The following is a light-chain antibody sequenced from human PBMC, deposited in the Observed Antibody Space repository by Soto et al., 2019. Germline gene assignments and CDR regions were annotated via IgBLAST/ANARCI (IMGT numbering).Light chain of an antibody. CDR1: QSISNY. CDR2: AAS. Sequence: DIQMTQSPSSLSPSVGDRVTITCRASQSISNYLNWYQQKPGKAPKLLIYAASSMQSGVSSRFSGSGSETEYTLTISSLQPDDSATYYCRQSFSPLLTFGQGTKVEV. CDR3: RQSFSPLLT. V-gene: IGKV1-39*01. J-gene: IGKJ1*01.